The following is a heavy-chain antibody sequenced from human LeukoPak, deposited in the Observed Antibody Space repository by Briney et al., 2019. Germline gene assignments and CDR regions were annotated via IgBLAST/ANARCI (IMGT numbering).Heavy chain of an antibody. CDR2: ISGSGGST. V-gene: IGHV3-23*01. J-gene: IGHJ3*01. Sequence: PGGSLRLSCAASAFTFSSYAMSWVRQAPGKGLEWVSGISGSGGSTYYTDSVKGRFTISRDNSKDTLYLQMNSLRAEDTAIYYCARDIELSTWGLGTMVTVSS. D-gene: IGHD3-16*02. CDR3: ARDIELST. CDR1: AFTFSSYA.